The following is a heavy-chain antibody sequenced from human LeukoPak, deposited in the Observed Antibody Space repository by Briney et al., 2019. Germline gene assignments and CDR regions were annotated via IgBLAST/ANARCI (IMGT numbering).Heavy chain of an antibody. CDR3: AKRAAAGHFDY. J-gene: IGHJ4*02. Sequence: PGGSLRLSCAASGFTFDDYAMDWVRQAPGKGLEWVSGISWNSGSIGYADSVKGRFTISRDNAKNSLYLQMNSLRAEDMALYYCAKRAAAGHFDYWGQGTLVTVSS. CDR1: GFTFDDYA. CDR2: ISWNSGSI. V-gene: IGHV3-9*03. D-gene: IGHD6-13*01.